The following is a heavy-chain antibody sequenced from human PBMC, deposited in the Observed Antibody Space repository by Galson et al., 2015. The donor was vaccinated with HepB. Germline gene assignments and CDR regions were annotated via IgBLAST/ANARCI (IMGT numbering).Heavy chain of an antibody. CDR1: GYTFTNYY. CDR2: INPSGGDT. V-gene: IGHV1-46*03. CDR3: GRDRAYSGYDLGY. Sequence: SVKVSCKASGYTFTNYYLHWVRQAPGQGLEWMGIINPSGGDTDYAQKFQDRVTMTSDTSTSTVFMELSSLRSDDTAVYYCGRDRAYSGYDLGYWGQGTLVTVSS. D-gene: IGHD5-12*01. J-gene: IGHJ4*02.